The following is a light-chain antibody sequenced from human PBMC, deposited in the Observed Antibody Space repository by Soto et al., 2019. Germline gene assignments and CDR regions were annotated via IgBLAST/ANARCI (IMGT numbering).Light chain of an antibody. V-gene: IGLV2-14*01. CDR1: ISDVGGHDF. CDR3: ISYTVSRTYI. CDR2: AVT. Sequence: QSVLTQPASLSGSPGQSITISCTGSISDVGGHDFVSWYQHHPGKAPKLMIFAVTNRPSGVSNRFSGSKSGSTASLTISGLQAEDEADYYCISYTVSRTYIFGTGTKVNVL. J-gene: IGLJ1*01.